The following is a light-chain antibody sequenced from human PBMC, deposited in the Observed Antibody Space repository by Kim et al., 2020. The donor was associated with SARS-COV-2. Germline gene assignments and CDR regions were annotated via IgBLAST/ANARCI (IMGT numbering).Light chain of an antibody. Sequence: EIVLTQSPDTLSLSPGERATLSCRASRSISSNYLAWYQQRPGQTLRLLIYGASRRATGIPDRFSGSGSGTDFTLTISGLEPEDFEVYYCQKYQRPIRTCGQGTKVDIK. CDR3: QKYQRPIRT. CDR1: RSISSNY. V-gene: IGKV3-20*01. CDR2: GAS. J-gene: IGKJ1*01.